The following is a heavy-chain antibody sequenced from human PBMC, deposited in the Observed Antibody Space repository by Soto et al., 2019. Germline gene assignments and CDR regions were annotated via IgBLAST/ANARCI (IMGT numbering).Heavy chain of an antibody. CDR3: ARRGFGYCSGGTCGYAFDI. V-gene: IGHV3-64*01. CDR2: VSTNGAST. Sequence: EVQLVESGGGLVQPGGSLRLSCAASGFTFSSYAMHWVRQAPGKGLEYVSAVSTNGASTYYANSVKGRFTISRDNSNNTLYLQMGSLRAVDMAVYYCARRGFGYCSGGTCGYAFDIWGQGTMVTVSS. J-gene: IGHJ3*02. D-gene: IGHD2-15*01. CDR1: GFTFSSYA.